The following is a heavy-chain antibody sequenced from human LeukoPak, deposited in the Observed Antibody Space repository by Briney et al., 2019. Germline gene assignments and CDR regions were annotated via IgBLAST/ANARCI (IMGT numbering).Heavy chain of an antibody. J-gene: IGHJ4*02. D-gene: IGHD2-21*01. CDR1: GFTFSSYS. CDR2: ISSSSSYI. CDR3: ARPNGGHYYFDY. Sequence: GGSLRLSCAASGFTFSSYSMNWVRQAPGKGLEWVSSISSSSSYIYYADSVKGRFTISRDNAKNSLYLQMNSLRAEDTAVYYCARPNGGHYYFDYWGQGTLVTVSS. V-gene: IGHV3-21*01.